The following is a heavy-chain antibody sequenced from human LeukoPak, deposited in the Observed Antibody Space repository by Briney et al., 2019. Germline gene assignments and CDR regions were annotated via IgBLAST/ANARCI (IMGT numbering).Heavy chain of an antibody. D-gene: IGHD6-13*01. V-gene: IGHV4-39*01. CDR2: IYYSGVT. J-gene: IGHJ4*02. CDR1: GRSISSSNYY. CDR3: ARLLPGSSRYFFDY. Sequence: PSETLSLICTVSGRSISSSNYYWVWIRQPPGKGLKWIGSIYYSGVTYYNPSLESRVTMSVDTSKNQFSLKLSSVTASDTAVYHCARLLPGSSRYFFDYWGQGTLVTVSS.